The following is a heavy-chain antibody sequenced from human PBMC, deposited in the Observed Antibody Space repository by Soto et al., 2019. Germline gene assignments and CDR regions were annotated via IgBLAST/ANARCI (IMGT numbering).Heavy chain of an antibody. CDR2: IYWDDDK. CDR1: GFSLTTRGVG. J-gene: IGHJ5*02. Sequence: QITLKESGPTLVKPTQTLTLTCTFSGFSLTTRGVGVGWIRQPPGKALECLALIYWDDDKRYSPSLQSRLSIPKDTSKNQVVLPMTNVDPVDTATYYCAHIPNYYPYDWFDPWGQGTLVSVSS. V-gene: IGHV2-5*02. CDR3: AHIPNYYPYDWFDP. D-gene: IGHD3-10*01.